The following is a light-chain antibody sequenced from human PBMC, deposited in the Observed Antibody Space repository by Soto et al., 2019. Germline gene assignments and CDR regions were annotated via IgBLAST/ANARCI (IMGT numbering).Light chain of an antibody. Sequence: QINQSPSTLSASLGNRVIITCRASQSISRWLAWYQQTPGKVPRLLISRASSLEYGVPSRFSGSGSETEFTLTISSLQPDDSATYYCQQYHTFATFGQGTKVDIK. J-gene: IGKJ2*01. CDR3: QQYHTFAT. CDR2: RAS. V-gene: IGKV1-5*03. CDR1: QSISRW.